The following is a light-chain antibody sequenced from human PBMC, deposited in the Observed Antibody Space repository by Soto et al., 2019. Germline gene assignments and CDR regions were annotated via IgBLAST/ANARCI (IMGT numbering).Light chain of an antibody. CDR1: DSNIGSNT. Sequence: QSVLTQAPSASGTPEQSVTISCSGSDSNIGSNTVNWYQQLPGMAPKLLIYANFQRSSGVPDRFSASKSGTSASLAISGLQSEDEAHYYCAVWDDGLSGWVFGGGTQLTVL. CDR2: ANF. CDR3: AVWDDGLSGWV. J-gene: IGLJ2*01. V-gene: IGLV1-44*01.